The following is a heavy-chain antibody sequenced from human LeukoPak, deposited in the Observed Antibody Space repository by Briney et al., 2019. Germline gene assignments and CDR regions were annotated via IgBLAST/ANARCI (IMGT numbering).Heavy chain of an antibody. D-gene: IGHD3/OR15-3a*01. V-gene: IGHV4-39*01. CDR3: ARQTGSGLFILP. CDR2: IYYTGNT. J-gene: IGHJ4*02. CDR1: GGSISSSSYY. Sequence: NPSETLSLTCTVSGGSISSSSYYWGWIRQPPGKGLEWIGSIYYTGNTYYNASLKSRVTISIDTSKNQISLRLTSVTATDTAVYYCARQTGSGLFILPGGQGTLVTVSS.